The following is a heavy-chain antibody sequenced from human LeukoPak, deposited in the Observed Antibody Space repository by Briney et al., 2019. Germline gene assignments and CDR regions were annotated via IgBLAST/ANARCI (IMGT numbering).Heavy chain of an antibody. J-gene: IGHJ4*02. V-gene: IGHV3-30*03. D-gene: IGHD3-22*01. CDR3: ARDRRDYYDSSGYLFDY. Sequence: GRSLRLSCAASGFTFSSYGMHWVRQAPGKGLEWVAVISYDGSNKYYADSVKGRFTISRDNSKNALYLQMNSLRAEDTAVYYCARDRRDYYDSSGYLFDYWGQGTLVTVSS. CDR1: GFTFSSYG. CDR2: ISYDGSNK.